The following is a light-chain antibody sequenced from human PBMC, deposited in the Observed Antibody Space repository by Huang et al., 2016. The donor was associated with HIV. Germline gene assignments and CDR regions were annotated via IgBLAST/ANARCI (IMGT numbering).Light chain of an antibody. CDR3: QQSYSTPYT. J-gene: IGKJ2*01. CDR2: DAS. Sequence: DIQMTQSPSSLSASVGDRVTITRRSRQSISSYLNWYQQKPGKAPKLLIYDASSLQSGVPSRFSGSGSGTDFTLTISSLQPEDFATYYCQQSYSTPYTFGQGTKLEIK. CDR1: QSISSY. V-gene: IGKV1-39*01.